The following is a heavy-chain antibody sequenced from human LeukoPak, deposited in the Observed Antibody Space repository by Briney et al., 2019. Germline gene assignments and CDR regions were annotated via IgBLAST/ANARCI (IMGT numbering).Heavy chain of an antibody. V-gene: IGHV1-2*02. J-gene: IGHJ6*03. Sequence: ASVKLSCKASGYTFTCYYMHWVRQAPGQGLEWMGWINPNSGGTNYAQKFQGRVTMTRDTSISTAYMELSRLRSDDTAVYYCARDSIAAAVGDYYYYYMDVWGKGTPVTVSS. D-gene: IGHD6-13*01. CDR3: ARDSIAAAVGDYYYYYMDV. CDR2: INPNSGGT. CDR1: GYTFTCYY.